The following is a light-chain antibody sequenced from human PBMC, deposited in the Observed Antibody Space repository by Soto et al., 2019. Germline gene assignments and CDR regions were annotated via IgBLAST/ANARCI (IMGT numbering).Light chain of an antibody. J-gene: IGKJ4*01. V-gene: IGKV1-5*01. CDR1: QSISSW. CDR3: QQSYSTPLT. CDR2: DAS. Sequence: DVQRPQSPSTLSASVGDRVTIPCRASQSISSWLAWYQQKPGKAPKLLIYDASSLGSGVPSRFSGSGSGTDFTLTISSLQPEDFATYYCQQSYSTPLTFGGGTKVDIK.